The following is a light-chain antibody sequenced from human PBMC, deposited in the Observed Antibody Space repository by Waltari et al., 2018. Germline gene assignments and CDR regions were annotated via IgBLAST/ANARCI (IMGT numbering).Light chain of an antibody. J-gene: IGLJ2*01. CDR1: SSNIGSNY. Sequence: QSVLTQPPSASGTPGQRVTIPCSGSSSNIGSNYVYWYQQFPGTAPKLLIYRNNQRPSGVPDRFSGSKSGTSASLAISGLRSEDEADYYCAAWDDSLSGPVFGGGTKVTVL. V-gene: IGLV1-47*01. CDR3: AAWDDSLSGPV. CDR2: RNN.